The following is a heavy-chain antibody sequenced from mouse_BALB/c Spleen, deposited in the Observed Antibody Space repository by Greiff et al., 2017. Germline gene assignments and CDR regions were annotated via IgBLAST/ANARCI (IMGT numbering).Heavy chain of an antibody. CDR3: ARWLTSFAY. CDR2: ISYSGST. CDR1: GYSITSDYA. V-gene: IGHV3-2*02. D-gene: IGHD4-1*01. J-gene: IGHJ3*01. Sequence: EVKLMESGPGLVKPSQSLSLTCTVTGYSITSDYAWNWIRQFPGNKLEWMGYISYSGSTSYNPSLKSRISITRDTSKNQFFLQLNSVTTEDTAAYYCARWLTSFAYWGQGTLVTVSA.